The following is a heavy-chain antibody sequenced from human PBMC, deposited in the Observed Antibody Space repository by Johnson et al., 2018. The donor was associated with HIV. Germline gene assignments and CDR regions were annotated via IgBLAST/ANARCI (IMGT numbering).Heavy chain of an antibody. CDR2: ISWDGNST. V-gene: IGHV3-43D*03. D-gene: IGHD6-13*01. J-gene: IGHJ3*02. Sequence: VQLVESGGVVVQPGGSLRLSCAVSGFTFDDYAMHWVRQAPGKGLEWVSLISWDGNSTYYADSVKGRFTISRENSENSLYLQLNSLRAEDTALYYCAKDKGISSWFDAFDIWGQGTMVTVSS. CDR1: GFTFDDYA. CDR3: AKDKGISSWFDAFDI.